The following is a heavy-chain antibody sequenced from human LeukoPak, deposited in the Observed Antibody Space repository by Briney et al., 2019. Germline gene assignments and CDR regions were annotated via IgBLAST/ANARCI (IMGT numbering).Heavy chain of an antibody. CDR2: IHTSGST. CDR1: GGSISSGSYY. Sequence: PSQTLSLTCTVSGGSISSGSYYWSWIRQPAGKGLEWIGRIHTSGSTNYNPSLKSRVTISVDTSKNQFSLKLSSVTAADTAVYYCARDLGDDSDYYYYGMDVWGQGTTVTVSS. D-gene: IGHD3-10*01. CDR3: ARDLGDDSDYYYYGMDV. V-gene: IGHV4-61*02. J-gene: IGHJ6*02.